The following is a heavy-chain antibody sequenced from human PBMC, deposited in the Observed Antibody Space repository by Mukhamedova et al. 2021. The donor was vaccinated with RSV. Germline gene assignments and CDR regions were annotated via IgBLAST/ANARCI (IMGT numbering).Heavy chain of an antibody. J-gene: IGHJ5*02. V-gene: IGHV4-39*07. Sequence: GKGLEWIGSIYYSGSTYYNPSLKSRVTISVDTSKNQFSLKLSSVTAADTAVYYCARAHIVVVPAALYNNWFDPWGQGTLVTVSS. CDR2: IYYSGST. D-gene: IGHD2-2*01. CDR3: ARAHIVVVPAALYNNWFDP.